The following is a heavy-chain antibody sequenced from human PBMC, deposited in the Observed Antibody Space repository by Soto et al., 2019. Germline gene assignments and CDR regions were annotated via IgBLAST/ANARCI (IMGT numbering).Heavy chain of an antibody. J-gene: IGHJ5*02. CDR1: GFTFSASD. Sequence: EVQLVESGGGSVQPGGSLGLSCAASGFTFSASDMHWVRQTTGGGLEWVAAIGNLHDTYYPDSVKGRFTISRDNARNSLNLQMNSLRAGDTGVYYCARQASYWHGGGGWLDPWGQGTLVTVSS. D-gene: IGHD2-8*02. CDR3: ARQASYWHGGGGWLDP. CDR2: IGNLHDT. V-gene: IGHV3-13*01.